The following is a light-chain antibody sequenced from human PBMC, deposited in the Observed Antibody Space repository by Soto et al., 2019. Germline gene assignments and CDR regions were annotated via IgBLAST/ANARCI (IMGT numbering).Light chain of an antibody. CDR3: QSSASATHVV. J-gene: IGLJ2*01. CDR1: SGSIASNF. V-gene: IGLV6-57*03. Sequence: NFMLTQTHSVSASPGKTITISCTRSSGSIASNFVQWYQQRPGTAPTILIYEDNRRPSGVPGRFSGSIDSSSNSASLTISGLTAEDEGDYYCQSSASATHVVFGGGTKLTVL. CDR2: EDN.